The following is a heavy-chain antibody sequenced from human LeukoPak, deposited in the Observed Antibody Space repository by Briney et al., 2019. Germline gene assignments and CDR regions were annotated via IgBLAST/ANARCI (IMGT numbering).Heavy chain of an antibody. CDR3: ARVPYCTNGVCHPRRYYYYMDV. CDR2: ISAYNGNT. CDR1: GYTFTSYG. D-gene: IGHD2-8*01. Sequence: ASVKVSCKASGYTFTSYGISCVRQAPGQGLEWMGWISAYNGNTNYALKLQGRVTMTTDTSTSTAYMELRSLRSDDTAVYYCARVPYCTNGVCHPRRYYYYMDVWGKGTTVTVSS. J-gene: IGHJ6*03. V-gene: IGHV1-18*01.